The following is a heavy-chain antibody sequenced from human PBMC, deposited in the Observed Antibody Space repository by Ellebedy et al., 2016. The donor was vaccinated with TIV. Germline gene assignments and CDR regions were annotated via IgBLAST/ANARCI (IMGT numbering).Heavy chain of an antibody. CDR2: IYPGDSDT. J-gene: IGHJ4*02. CDR3: ARFSSSWSYYFDY. Sequence: GGSLRLSXKGSGYSFTSYWIGWVRQMPGKGLEWMGIIYPGDSDTRYSPSFQGQVTISADKSISTAYLQWSSLKASDTAMYYCARFSSSWSYYFDYWGQGTLVTVSS. D-gene: IGHD6-13*01. CDR1: GYSFTSYW. V-gene: IGHV5-51*01.